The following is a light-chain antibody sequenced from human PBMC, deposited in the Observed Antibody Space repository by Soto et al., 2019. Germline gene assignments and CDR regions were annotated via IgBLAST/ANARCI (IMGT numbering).Light chain of an antibody. CDR1: QSITSY. CDR2: AAS. CDR3: QQTYITPYT. V-gene: IGKV1-39*01. J-gene: IGKJ2*01. Sequence: DIQITHSPSSLSASVGDRVTITCRAGQSITSYLNWYQQKPGKAPKFLISAASSLQSGVPSGFSGSGSGTDFTLNISSLQPEDFATYYCQQTYITPYTFGQGTKLEIK.